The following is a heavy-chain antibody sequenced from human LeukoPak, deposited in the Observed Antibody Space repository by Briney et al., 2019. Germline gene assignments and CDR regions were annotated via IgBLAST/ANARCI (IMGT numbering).Heavy chain of an antibody. J-gene: IGHJ4*02. D-gene: IGHD2-2*01. Sequence: GASLQISCKGSGYIFTSYWIGWVRQLPGKSLEWMGIIYPADSDTSYSPSFQGQVTISADKSISTAYLQLSSLKASDTAMYYCARGEGVVPAAIFAPYFDYWGQGTLVTVSS. V-gene: IGHV5-51*01. CDR2: IYPADSDT. CDR1: GYIFTSYW. CDR3: ARGEGVVPAAIFAPYFDY.